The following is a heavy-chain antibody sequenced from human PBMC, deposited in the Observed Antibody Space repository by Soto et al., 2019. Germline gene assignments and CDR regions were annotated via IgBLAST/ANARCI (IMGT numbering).Heavy chain of an antibody. CDR1: GFSLSTSGVG. Sequence: QITLKESGPTLVKPTQTLTLTCTFSGFSLSTSGVGVGWIRQPPGKALEWLALIYWDDDKRYSPSLKSRLTITKETSKNQVVLTMTNMDPVDTATYYCARPYYDILTGYYGYVDAFDIWGQGTMVTVSS. D-gene: IGHD3-9*01. CDR3: ARPYYDILTGYYGYVDAFDI. V-gene: IGHV2-5*02. J-gene: IGHJ3*02. CDR2: IYWDDDK.